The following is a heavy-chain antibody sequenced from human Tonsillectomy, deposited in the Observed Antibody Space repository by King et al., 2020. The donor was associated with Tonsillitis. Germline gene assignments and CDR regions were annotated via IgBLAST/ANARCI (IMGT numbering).Heavy chain of an antibody. CDR3: ARMGSYCSGCSCSPEEQDYDYVWGSYRPYYFDY. D-gene: IGHD3-16*02. J-gene: IGHJ4*02. CDR2: IFSNDEK. V-gene: IGHV2-26*01. Sequence: VTLKESGPVLVKPTETLTLTCTVSGFSLSNARMGVSWIRQPPGKALEWLAHIFSNDEKSYSTSLKSRLTISKDTSKSQVVLTMTNMDPVDTATYYCARMGSYCSGCSCSPEEQDYDYVWGSYRPYYFDYWGQGTLVTVSS. CDR1: GFSLSNARMG.